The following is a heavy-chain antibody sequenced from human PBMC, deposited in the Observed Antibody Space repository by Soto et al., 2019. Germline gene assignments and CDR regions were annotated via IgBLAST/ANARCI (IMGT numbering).Heavy chain of an antibody. V-gene: IGHV5-51*01. CDR3: ARSYSSSWSPRHDYFDY. Sequence: PGESLKISCKGSGYSFTSYWIGWVRQMPGKGLEWMGIIYPGDSDTRYSPSFQGQVTISADKSISTAYLQWSSLKASDTAMYYCARSYSSSWSPRHDYFDYWGQGTLVTVSS. CDR2: IYPGDSDT. CDR1: GYSFTSYW. D-gene: IGHD6-13*01. J-gene: IGHJ4*02.